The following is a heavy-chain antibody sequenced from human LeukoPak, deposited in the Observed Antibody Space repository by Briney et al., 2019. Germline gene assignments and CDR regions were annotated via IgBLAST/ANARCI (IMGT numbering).Heavy chain of an antibody. CDR2: ISGGGGST. J-gene: IGHJ2*01. CDR3: ARAAYSSTWYSRYFDL. CDR1: GFTFSSYA. D-gene: IGHD6-13*01. Sequence: GGSLRLSCAASGFTFSSYAITWVRQAPGKGLEWVSVISGGGGSTYYADSVKGRFTISRENAKNSLYLQMNSLRAGDTAVYYCARAAYSSTWYSRYFDLWGRGTLVTVSS. V-gene: IGHV3-23*01.